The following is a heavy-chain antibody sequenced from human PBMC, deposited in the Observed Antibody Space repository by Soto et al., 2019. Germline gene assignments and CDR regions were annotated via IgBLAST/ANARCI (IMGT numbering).Heavy chain of an antibody. CDR3: AKVPASLKTFDY. V-gene: IGHV3-23*01. CDR1: GFTFSSYA. CDR2: VSGNGAVT. D-gene: IGHD2-2*01. Sequence: GGSLILSCAASGFTFSSYAMSWVRQAPGKGLEWVSTVSGNGAVTHYADSVKGRFTISRDNSRSTLYLQMNNLRAEDTAIYFCAKVPASLKTFDYWGQGTLVTVSS. J-gene: IGHJ4*02.